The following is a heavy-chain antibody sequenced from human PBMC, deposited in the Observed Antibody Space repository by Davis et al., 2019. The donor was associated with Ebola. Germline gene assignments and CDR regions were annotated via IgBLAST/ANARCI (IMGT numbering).Heavy chain of an antibody. J-gene: IGHJ6*02. CDR3: ARDIAVAGSHTSKYYYYYGMDV. CDR1: GFTFSSYS. CDR2: ISSSSSYI. Sequence: PGGALRLSCAASGFTFSSYSMNWVRQAPGKGLEWVSSISSSSSYIYYADSVKGRFTISRDNAKNSLYLQMNSLRAEDTAVYYCARDIAVAGSHTSKYYYYYGMDVWGQGTTVTVSS. V-gene: IGHV3-21*01. D-gene: IGHD6-19*01.